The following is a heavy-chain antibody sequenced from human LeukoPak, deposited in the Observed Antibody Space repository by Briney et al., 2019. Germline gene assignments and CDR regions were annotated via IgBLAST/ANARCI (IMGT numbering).Heavy chain of an antibody. Sequence: GASVKVSCKASGYTFTSYGISWVRQAPGQGLEWMGWISAYNGNTNYAQKLQGRVTMTTVTSTSTAYMELRSLRSDDTAVYYCARDSWAYDILTGYYRDDAFDIWGQGTMVTVSS. D-gene: IGHD3-9*01. CDR3: ARDSWAYDILTGYYRDDAFDI. CDR1: GYTFTSYG. V-gene: IGHV1-18*01. CDR2: ISAYNGNT. J-gene: IGHJ3*02.